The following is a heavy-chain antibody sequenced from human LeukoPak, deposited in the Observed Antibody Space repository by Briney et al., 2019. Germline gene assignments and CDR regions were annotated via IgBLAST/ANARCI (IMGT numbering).Heavy chain of an antibody. J-gene: IGHJ6*04. V-gene: IGHV1-18*04. CDR2: ISAYNGNT. CDR3: ARAGVCSSTSCYADLYYYYYGMDV. D-gene: IGHD2-2*01. CDR1: RYTFTSYG. Sequence: ASVKVSCKATRYTFTSYGISWVRRAPGQGLEWMGWISAYNGNTNYAQKLQGRVTMTTDTSTSTAYMELRSLRSDDTAVYYCARAGVCSSTSCYADLYYYYYGMDVWGKGTTVTVSS.